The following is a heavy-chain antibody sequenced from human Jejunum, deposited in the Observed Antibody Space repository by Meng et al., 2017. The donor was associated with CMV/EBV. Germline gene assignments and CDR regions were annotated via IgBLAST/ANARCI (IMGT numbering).Heavy chain of an antibody. CDR1: GFTVSDHA. CDR2: SYRRDGGT. V-gene: IGHV3-23*03. Sequence: ASGFTVSDHAMNWVRQAPGKGLESVSVSYRRDGGTYYAASVKGRFIISRDNSKNTFYLQMNSLRGEDTAIYYCAKFVGYTYGFDYWGPGTLVTVSS. CDR3: AKFVGYTYGFDY. J-gene: IGHJ4*02. D-gene: IGHD5-18*01.